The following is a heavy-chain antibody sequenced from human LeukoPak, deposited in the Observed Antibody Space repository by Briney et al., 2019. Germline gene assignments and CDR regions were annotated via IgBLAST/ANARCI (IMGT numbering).Heavy chain of an antibody. CDR3: ARLGDYSNKD. V-gene: IGHV3-53*01. J-gene: IGHJ4*02. CDR1: GFTVSSNY. CDR2: IYSGGST. D-gene: IGHD4-11*01. Sequence: GGSLRLSCAASGFTVSSNYMSWVRQAPGKGLEWVSVIYSGGSTSYADSVKGRFTISRDTSKNTLYLQMNGLRAEDTAVYYCARLGDYSNKDWGQGTLVTVSS.